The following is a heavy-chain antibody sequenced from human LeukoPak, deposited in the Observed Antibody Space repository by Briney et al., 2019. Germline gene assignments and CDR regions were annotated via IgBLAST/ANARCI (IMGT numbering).Heavy chain of an antibody. CDR2: ISYDGSNK. CDR1: GFTFSSYG. J-gene: IGHJ4*02. Sequence: GGSLRLSCAASGFTFSSYGMHWVRQAPVKGLEWVAVISYDGSNKYYADSVKGRFTISRDNSKNTLYLQMNSLRAEDTAVYYCAKDGLQLWLRGRHLLYYFDYWGQGTLVTVSS. D-gene: IGHD5-18*01. CDR3: AKDGLQLWLRGRHLLYYFDY. V-gene: IGHV3-30*18.